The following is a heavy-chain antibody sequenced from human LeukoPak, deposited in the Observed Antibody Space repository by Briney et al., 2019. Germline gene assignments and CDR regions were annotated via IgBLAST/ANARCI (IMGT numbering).Heavy chain of an antibody. CDR3: ARDLGGGSYYFDY. D-gene: IGHD2-15*01. V-gene: IGHV3-33*01. Sequence: GRSLRLSCAASGFTFSSYGMHWVRQAPGKGLEWVAVIWYDGSNKYYADSVKGRFTISRDNSKNTLYLQMNSLRAEDTAVYYCARDLGGGSYYFDYWGQGTLVTVSS. J-gene: IGHJ4*02. CDR1: GFTFSSYG. CDR2: IWYDGSNK.